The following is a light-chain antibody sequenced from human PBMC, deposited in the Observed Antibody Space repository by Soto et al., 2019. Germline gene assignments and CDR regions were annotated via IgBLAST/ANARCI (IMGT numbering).Light chain of an antibody. Sequence: QSALTQPASVSGSPGQSRTISCTGTTSDVGGHNHVSWYQQHPDKAPKLIIYEANNRPSGVSNRFSGSKSGNTASLTISGLQADDEADYYCSSYTSSGVFGTGTKLTVL. V-gene: IGLV2-14*01. CDR2: EAN. CDR3: SSYTSSGV. J-gene: IGLJ1*01. CDR1: TSDVGGHNH.